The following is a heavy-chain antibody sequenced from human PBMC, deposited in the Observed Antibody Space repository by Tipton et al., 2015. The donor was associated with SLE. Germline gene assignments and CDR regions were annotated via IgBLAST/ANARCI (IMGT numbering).Heavy chain of an antibody. J-gene: IGHJ4*02. Sequence: TLSLTCSVSGGSITSSNYYWNWIRQPAGKGLQWIGRIHSHGTTDYNLSLKSRVTLSIDTSKNHFSLKLSSVTAADTAVYYCARGSDYYGSGDYWGQGTLVTVSS. D-gene: IGHD3-10*01. V-gene: IGHV4-61*02. CDR2: IHSHGTT. CDR3: ARGSDYYGSGDY. CDR1: GGSITSSNYY.